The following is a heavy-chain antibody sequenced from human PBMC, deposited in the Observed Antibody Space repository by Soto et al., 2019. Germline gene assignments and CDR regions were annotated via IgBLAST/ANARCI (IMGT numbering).Heavy chain of an antibody. V-gene: IGHV3-66*01. D-gene: IGHD2-15*01. J-gene: IGHJ3*02. CDR2: IYSGGST. CDR1: GFTVSSNY. Sequence: VQLVESGGGLVQPGGSLRLSCAASGFTVSSNYMSWVRQAPGKGLEWVSVIYSGGSTYYADSVKGRFTISRDNSNNTLYLQMNSLRAEDTAVYYCARGEHCSGGSCYWPYDAFDIWGQGTMVTVSS. CDR3: ARGEHCSGGSCYWPYDAFDI.